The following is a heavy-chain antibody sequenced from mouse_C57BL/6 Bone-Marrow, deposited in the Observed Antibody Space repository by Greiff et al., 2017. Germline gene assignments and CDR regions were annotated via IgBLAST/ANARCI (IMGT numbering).Heavy chain of an antibody. J-gene: IGHJ3*01. V-gene: IGHV5-17*01. Sequence: EVQLVESGGGLVKPGGSLKLSCAASGFTFSDYGMHWVRQAPEKGLEWVAYISSGSSTIYYADTVKGRFTISRDNAKNTLFLQRTSLRSEDTAMYYCARRTGTGGAWFAYWGQGTLVTVSA. D-gene: IGHD4-1*01. CDR3: ARRTGTGGAWFAY. CDR1: GFTFSDYG. CDR2: ISSGSSTI.